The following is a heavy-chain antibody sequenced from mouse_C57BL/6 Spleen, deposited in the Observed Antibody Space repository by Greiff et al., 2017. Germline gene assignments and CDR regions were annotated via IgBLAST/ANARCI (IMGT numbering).Heavy chain of an antibody. CDR2: INPTYGTT. CDR1: GYSFTDYN. D-gene: IGHD1-1*01. Sequence: EVQLQQSGPELVKPGASVKISCKASGYSFTDYNMNWVKQSNGKSLEWIGVINPTYGTTSYNQKFKGTATLTVDQSSSTAYMQLNSLPTEDSAVYYCSRYYYCSSPYFDYGGQGTTLTVSA. V-gene: IGHV1-39*01. CDR3: SRYYYCSSPYFDY. J-gene: IGHJ2*01.